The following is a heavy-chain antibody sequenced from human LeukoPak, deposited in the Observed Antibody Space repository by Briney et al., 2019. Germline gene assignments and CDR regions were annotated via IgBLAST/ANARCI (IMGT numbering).Heavy chain of an antibody. D-gene: IGHD3-10*01. CDR2: ITGDATST. CDR3: AKGPVLLWFGELDDAFDI. J-gene: IGHJ3*02. Sequence: GGSLRLSCAASGFTFSSYGMSWVRQAPGKGLEWVSGITGDATSTYYSDSVKGRFTVSRDNSKNTLYLQMNSLRAEDTAVYYCAKGPVLLWFGELDDAFDIWGQGTMVTVSS. CDR1: GFTFSSYG. V-gene: IGHV3-23*01.